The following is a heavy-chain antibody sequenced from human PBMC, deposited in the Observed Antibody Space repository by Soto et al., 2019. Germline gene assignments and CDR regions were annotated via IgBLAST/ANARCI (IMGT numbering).Heavy chain of an antibody. CDR2: ISAYNGNT. Sequence: QVQLVQSGAEVKKPGASVKVSCKASGYTFTSYGISWVRQAPGQGLEWVGWISAYNGNTNYAQKLQXXXTXXTHTATSTAYMEPRSLRSDDTAMYYSARDAPPEDYRGQGTLVTVSS. J-gene: IGHJ4*02. CDR3: ARDAPPEDY. CDR1: GYTFTSYG. V-gene: IGHV1-18*01.